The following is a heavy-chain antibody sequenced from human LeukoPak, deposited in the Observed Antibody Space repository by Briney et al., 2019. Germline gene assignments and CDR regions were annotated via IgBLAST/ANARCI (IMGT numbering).Heavy chain of an antibody. CDR2: ISDNGGTT. Sequence: PGGSLRLSCAASGFTFSTYAMHWVRQAPGKGLEYVSAISDNGGTTDYANSVKGRFTISRDNSKNTLYLQMGSLRAEDMAVYYCARGSTVTKFWYFDLWGRGTLVTVSS. V-gene: IGHV3-64*01. CDR3: ARGSTVTKFWYFDL. D-gene: IGHD4-17*01. J-gene: IGHJ2*01. CDR1: GFTFSTYA.